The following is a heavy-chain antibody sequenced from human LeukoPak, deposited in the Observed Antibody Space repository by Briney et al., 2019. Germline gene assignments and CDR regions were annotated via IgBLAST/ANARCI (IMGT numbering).Heavy chain of an antibody. V-gene: IGHV3-48*03. CDR3: AELGITMIGGV. Sequence: GALRLSCAASGSTFSSYEMNWVRQAPGKGLEWVSYISSSGSTIYYADSVKGRFTISRDNAKNSLYLQMNSPRAEDTAVYYCAELGITMIGGVWGKGTTVTISS. D-gene: IGHD3-10*02. J-gene: IGHJ6*04. CDR1: GSTFSSYE. CDR2: ISSSGSTI.